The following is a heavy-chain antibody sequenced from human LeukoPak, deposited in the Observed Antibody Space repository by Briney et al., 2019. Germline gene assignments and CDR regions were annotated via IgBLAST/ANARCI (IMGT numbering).Heavy chain of an antibody. D-gene: IGHD3-22*01. CDR3: ARTTYYYDSSGYYYVFFFDY. CDR2: IYYSGST. V-gene: IGHV4-59*01. CDR1: GGSIGSYY. J-gene: IGHJ4*02. Sequence: SETLSLTCTVSGGSIGSYYWSWIRQPPGKGLEWIGYIYYSGSTNYNPSLKSRVTISVDTSKNQFSLKLNSVTAADTAVYYCARTTYYYDSSGYYYVFFFDYWGQGTLVTVSS.